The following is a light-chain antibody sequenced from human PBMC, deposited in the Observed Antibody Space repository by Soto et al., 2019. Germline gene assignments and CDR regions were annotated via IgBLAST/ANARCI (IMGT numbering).Light chain of an antibody. Sequence: DIQMTQSPSTLSASVGDRVTITCRASQTISSWLAWYQQTPGKAPKLLIYKASTLESGVPSRFSVSGSGTEFTLTISSLQPDDVATYYCQEYNSYSLTFGGGTKVEIK. J-gene: IGKJ4*01. CDR1: QTISSW. V-gene: IGKV1-5*03. CDR3: QEYNSYSLT. CDR2: KAS.